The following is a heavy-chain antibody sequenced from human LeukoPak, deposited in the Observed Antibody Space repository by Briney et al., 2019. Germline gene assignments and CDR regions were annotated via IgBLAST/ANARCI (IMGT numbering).Heavy chain of an antibody. J-gene: IGHJ4*02. CDR3: ARDKGLRVYDY. Sequence: SVKVSCKASRGTFSSYAISWVRQAPGQGLEWMGGIIPIFGTANYAQKFQGRVTITADKSTSTAYMELSSLRSEDTAVYYCARDKGLRVYDYWGQGTLVTVSS. CDR1: RGTFSSYA. CDR2: IIPIFGTA. D-gene: IGHD4-17*01. V-gene: IGHV1-69*06.